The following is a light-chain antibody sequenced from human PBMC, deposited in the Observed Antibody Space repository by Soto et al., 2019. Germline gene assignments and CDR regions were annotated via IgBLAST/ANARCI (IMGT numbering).Light chain of an antibody. CDR3: QQYNKWPPNT. V-gene: IGKV3-15*01. J-gene: IGKJ5*01. CDR2: GAS. Sequence: EIVRTQSPATLSVSPGERATLSCRASQSVSSNLAWYQQKPGQAPRLLIYGASTRATGVPARFSGSGSGTEFTLTISSLQSEDSAVYYCQQYNKWPPNTFGQGTRLEIK. CDR1: QSVSSN.